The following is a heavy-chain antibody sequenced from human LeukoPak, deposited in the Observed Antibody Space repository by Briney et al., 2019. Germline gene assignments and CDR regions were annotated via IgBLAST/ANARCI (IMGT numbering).Heavy chain of an antibody. Sequence: PSETLSLTCAVYGGSFSGYYWSWIRQPPGKGLEWIGEINHSGSTNYNPSLKSRVTISVDTSKNQFSLKLSSVTAADTAVYYCARRLQLERRRWFDPWGQGTLVTVSS. CDR1: GGSFSGYY. V-gene: IGHV4-34*01. CDR3: ARRLQLERRRWFDP. D-gene: IGHD1-1*01. CDR2: INHSGST. J-gene: IGHJ5*02.